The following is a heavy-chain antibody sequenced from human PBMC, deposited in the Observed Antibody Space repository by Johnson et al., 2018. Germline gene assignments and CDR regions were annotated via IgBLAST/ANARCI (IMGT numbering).Heavy chain of an antibody. J-gene: IGHJ6*03. Sequence: QVQLVQSGGGVVQPGGSLRLSCAASGFNFNTYAMHWVRQAPGKGLEWVSVISYDGKKKFFADSVKGRFTISRDNSTNTLYLQMNSLRAEDMAVYYCAGGYFYYYLDVWGKGTTVTVSS. CDR2: ISYDGKKK. V-gene: IGHV3-30*04. CDR3: AGGYFYYYLDV. CDR1: GFNFNTYA.